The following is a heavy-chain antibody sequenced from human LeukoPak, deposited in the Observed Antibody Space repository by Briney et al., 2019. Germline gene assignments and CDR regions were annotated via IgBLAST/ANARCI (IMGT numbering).Heavy chain of an antibody. CDR3: ARAGGSTVSHSDY. CDR1: GFTFSTYS. V-gene: IGHV3-21*01. D-gene: IGHD4-17*01. J-gene: IGHJ4*02. Sequence: GGSLRLSCTASGFTFSTYSMNWVRQAPGKGLEWVSSISSSTSYIYYADSVKGRFTISKDNAKNSLYLQMNSLRAEDTAVYYCARAGGSTVSHSDYWGQGTLVTVSS. CDR2: ISSSTSYI.